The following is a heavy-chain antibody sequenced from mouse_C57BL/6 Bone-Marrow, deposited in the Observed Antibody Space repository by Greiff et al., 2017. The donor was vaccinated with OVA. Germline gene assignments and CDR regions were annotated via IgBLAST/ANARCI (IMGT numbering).Heavy chain of an antibody. D-gene: IGHD1-1*01. CDR2: ISNGGGST. CDR3: ARQGYYGSPSYWYFDV. V-gene: IGHV5-12*01. J-gene: IGHJ1*03. Sequence: EVNVVESGGGLVQPGGSLKLSCAASGFTFSDYYMYWVRQTPEKRLEWVAYISNGGGSTYYPDTVKGRFTISRDNAKNTLYLQMSRLKSEDTAMYYCARQGYYGSPSYWYFDVWGTGTTVTVSS. CDR1: GFTFSDYY.